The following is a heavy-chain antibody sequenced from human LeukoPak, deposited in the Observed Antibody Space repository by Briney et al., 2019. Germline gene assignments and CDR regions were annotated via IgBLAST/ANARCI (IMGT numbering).Heavy chain of an antibody. CDR1: GFTFSSYR. D-gene: IGHD1-26*01. J-gene: IGHJ6*02. CDR3: TKGENGMDV. V-gene: IGHV3-21*01. CDR2: ISDSSSYI. Sequence: GGSLRLSCAASGFTFSSYRMNWVRQAPGKGLEWVSSISDSSSYIYHADSVKGRFTISRDNAKNSVYLQMNSLRTEDTATYYCTKGENGMDVWGQGTTVTVSS.